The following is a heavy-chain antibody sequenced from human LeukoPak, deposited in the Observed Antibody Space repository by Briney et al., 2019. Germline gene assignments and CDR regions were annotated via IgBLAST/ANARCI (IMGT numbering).Heavy chain of an antibody. CDR1: GFSFSGYW. Sequence: GGSLILSCAASGFSFSGYWMTWVRQAPGKGLEWVANIKQDGSETSYVTSVRGRFTISRDNAKNSLYLQMNNLRVEDTAVYFCAREEVKSFDNWGQGTLVTVSS. CDR2: IKQDGSET. V-gene: IGHV3-7*03. CDR3: AREEVKSFDN. J-gene: IGHJ4*02.